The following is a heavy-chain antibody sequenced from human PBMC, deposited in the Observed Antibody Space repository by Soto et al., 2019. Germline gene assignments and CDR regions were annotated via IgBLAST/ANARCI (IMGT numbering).Heavy chain of an antibody. CDR1: GGTFSSYA. J-gene: IGHJ4*02. D-gene: IGHD3-3*01. V-gene: IGHV1-69*01. CDR3: ARAPDDYDFWSGYFVY. CDR2: IIPILGTA. Sequence: GXSVKVSCKAAGGTFSSYAISSVRHAPGQGLEWMGGIIPILGTANDAQECQGRVTITADESTSTAYMELSSLRSEDTAVYYCARAPDDYDFWSGYFVYWGQGTLVTVSS.